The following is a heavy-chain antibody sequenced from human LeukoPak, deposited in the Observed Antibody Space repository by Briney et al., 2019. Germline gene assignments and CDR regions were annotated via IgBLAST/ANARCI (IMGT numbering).Heavy chain of an antibody. CDR2: MKEDGSEK. J-gene: IGHJ4*02. CDR3: ARGPNYGSRSDYFDY. CDR1: GFTFSDYW. Sequence: PGGSLRLSYAASGFTFSDYWMNWVRQAPGKGLEWVANMKEDGSEKYCVDCVKGRFTISRDNAKNSLYLQMNSLRVEDTAVYYCARGPNYGSRSDYFDYWGQGTLVTVSS. V-gene: IGHV3-7*03. D-gene: IGHD3-10*01.